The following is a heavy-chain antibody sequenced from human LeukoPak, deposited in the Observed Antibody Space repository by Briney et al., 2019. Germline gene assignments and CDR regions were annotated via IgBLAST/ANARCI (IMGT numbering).Heavy chain of an antibody. V-gene: IGHV4-30-2*01. CDR3: AGSGYSFDY. J-gene: IGHJ4*02. CDR1: GGSISSGGYS. D-gene: IGHD5-18*01. CDR2: IYHSGST. Sequence: SETLSLTRAVSGGSISSGGYSWSWIRQPPAKGLEWIGYIYHSGSTYYNPSLKSRVTISVDRSKNQFSLKLSSVTAADTAVYYCAGSGYSFDYWGQGTLVTVSS.